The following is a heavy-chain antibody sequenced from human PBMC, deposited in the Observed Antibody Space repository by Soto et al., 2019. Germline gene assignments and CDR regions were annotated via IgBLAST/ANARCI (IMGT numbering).Heavy chain of an antibody. CDR2: IYYSGST. D-gene: IGHD2-2*01. Sequence: SETLSLTCTVSGGSISSGGYYWSWIRQHPGKGLEWIGYIYYSGSTYYNPSLKSRVTISVDTSKNQFSLKLSSVTAADTAVYYCARYLTAPNFNWFDPWGQGTLVTVSS. V-gene: IGHV4-31*03. J-gene: IGHJ5*02. CDR1: GGSISSGGYY. CDR3: ARYLTAPNFNWFDP.